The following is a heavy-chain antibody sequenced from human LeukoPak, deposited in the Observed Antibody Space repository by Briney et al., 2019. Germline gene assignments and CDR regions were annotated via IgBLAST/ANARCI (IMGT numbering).Heavy chain of an antibody. CDR1: GFTFSIYW. J-gene: IGHJ4*02. D-gene: IGHD2-2*01. CDR3: ARDGLPAAADS. CDR2: IKGDGSST. V-gene: IGHV3-74*01. Sequence: PGGSLRLSCAASGFTFSIYWMRWVRQAPGRGLVWVSHIKGDGSSTNYADSVKGRLTISRDNAKNTLYLQMNSLRAEDTAVYYCARDGLPAAADSWGQGTLVTVSS.